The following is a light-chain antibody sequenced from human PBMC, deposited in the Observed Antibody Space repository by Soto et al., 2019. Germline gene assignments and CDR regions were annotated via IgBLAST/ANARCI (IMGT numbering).Light chain of an antibody. J-gene: IGKJ2*01. V-gene: IGKV3-20*01. Sequence: EIVMTQSPATLSVSPGETATLSCRASQSVYNNYLAWYQQRPGQAPRLLTHGSSSRATGVPDRFSGRGSGTTFTLVISRLEPEDFAVYYCQQYGTSPFTFGQGTKV. CDR2: GSS. CDR3: QQYGTSPFT. CDR1: QSVYNNY.